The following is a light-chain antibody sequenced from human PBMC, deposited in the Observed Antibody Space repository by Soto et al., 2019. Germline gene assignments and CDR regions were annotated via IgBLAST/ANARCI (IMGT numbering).Light chain of an antibody. V-gene: IGKV2-28*01. CDR1: QSLLHSNGYNY. J-gene: IGKJ3*01. Sequence: DGVMTQSPLSLPVTPGEPASISCRSSQSLLHSNGYNYLDWYLQKPGQSPQLLIYLGSNRASGVPDRFRGSGSGTDFTLKISRVEAEDVGVYYCMQALQTRVTFGPGTKVDIK. CDR3: MQALQTRVT. CDR2: LGS.